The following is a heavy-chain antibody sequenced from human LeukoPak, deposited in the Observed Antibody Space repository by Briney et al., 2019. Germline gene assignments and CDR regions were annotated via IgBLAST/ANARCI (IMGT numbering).Heavy chain of an antibody. CDR2: IIPIFGTA. D-gene: IGHD4-23*01. CDR3: AKWVYGGYYFDY. V-gene: IGHV1-69*13. CDR1: GGTFISYA. Sequence: SVKVSCKASGGTFISYAISWVRQAPGQGLEGMGGIIPIFGTANYAQKFQGRVTITADESTSTAYMELSSLRSEDTAVYYCAKWVYGGYYFDYWGQGTLVTVSS. J-gene: IGHJ4*02.